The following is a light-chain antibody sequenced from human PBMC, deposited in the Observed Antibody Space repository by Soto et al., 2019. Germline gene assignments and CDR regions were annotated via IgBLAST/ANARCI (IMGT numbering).Light chain of an antibody. CDR3: QQYNNWPWT. V-gene: IGKV3D-15*01. Sequence: EIVITQSPATLSVSPGERATLSCRASQSVGSNLAWYQQKPGQAPRLLIWGVSNRATGIPDRFSGSGSGTDFTLTISSLQSEDFAVYYCQQYNNWPWTFGQGAKV. CDR1: QSVGSN. J-gene: IGKJ1*01. CDR2: GVS.